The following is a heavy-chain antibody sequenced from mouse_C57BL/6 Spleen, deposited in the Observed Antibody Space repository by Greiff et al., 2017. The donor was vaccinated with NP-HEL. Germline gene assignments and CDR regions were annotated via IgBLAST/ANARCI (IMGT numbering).Heavy chain of an antibody. CDR3: ARTRYSNSYYYAMDY. V-gene: IGHV1-22*01. CDR1: GYTFTDYN. D-gene: IGHD2-5*01. CDR2: INPNNGGT. J-gene: IGHJ4*01. Sequence: EVQLQQSGPELVKPGASVKMSCKASGYTFTDYNMHWVKQSHGKSLEWIGYINPNNGGTSYNQKFKGKATLTVNKSSSTAYMELRSLTSEDSAVYYGARTRYSNSYYYAMDYWGQGTSVTVSS.